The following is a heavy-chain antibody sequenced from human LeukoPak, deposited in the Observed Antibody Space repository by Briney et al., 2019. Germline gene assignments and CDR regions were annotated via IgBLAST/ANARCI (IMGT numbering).Heavy chain of an antibody. CDR3: ARDSGQHRGYDWSH. Sequence: PSETLSLTCTVSGAAIRGFYWSWFRQPPGKGLDWIGHISNTGTTTYNPSLKSRVTISEYMSENQFSLSLSSVTAADTAVYYCARDSGQHRGYDWSHWGQGTLVTVSS. D-gene: IGHD5-12*01. CDR2: ISNTGTT. J-gene: IGHJ4*02. CDR1: GAAIRGFY. V-gene: IGHV4-59*01.